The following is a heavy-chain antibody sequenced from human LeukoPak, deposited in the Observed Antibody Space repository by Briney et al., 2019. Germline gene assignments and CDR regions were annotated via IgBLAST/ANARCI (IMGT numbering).Heavy chain of an antibody. V-gene: IGHV1-46*01. Sequence: ASVKVSCKASGYTFTSYYMHWVRQAPGQGLEWMGIINPSGGSTSYAQKFQGRVTMTRDTSTSTVYMELSSLRSEDTAVYYCARDNQASYCSSASCSSFDPWGQGTLVTVSS. CDR1: GYTFTSYY. CDR3: ARDNQASYCSSASCSSFDP. CDR2: INPSGGST. D-gene: IGHD2-2*01. J-gene: IGHJ5*02.